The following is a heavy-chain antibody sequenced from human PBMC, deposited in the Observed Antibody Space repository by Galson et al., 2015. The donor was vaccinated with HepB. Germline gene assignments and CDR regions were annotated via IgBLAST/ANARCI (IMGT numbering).Heavy chain of an antibody. V-gene: IGHV4-34*01. CDR2: INHSGST. D-gene: IGHD2-15*01. CDR1: GGSFSGYY. Sequence: SETLSLTCAVYGGSFSGYYWSWIRQPPGKGLEWIGEINHSGSTNYNPSLKSRVTISVDTSKNQFSLKLSSVTAADTAVYYCARVKGYCSGGSCYYYYGMDVWGQGTTVTVSS. J-gene: IGHJ6*02. CDR3: ARVKGYCSGGSCYYYYGMDV.